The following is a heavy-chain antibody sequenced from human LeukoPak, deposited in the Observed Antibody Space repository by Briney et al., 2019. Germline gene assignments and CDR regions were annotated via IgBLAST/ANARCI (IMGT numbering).Heavy chain of an antibody. Sequence: GRSLRLSCAASGFTFSSYGMHWVRQAPGKGLEWVAVIWYDGSNKYYADSVKGRFTISRDNSKNTLYLQMNSLRAEDTAVYYCARGEISYYYDSSGYYFDYWGQGTLVTVSS. CDR2: IWYDGSNK. CDR1: GFTFSSYG. D-gene: IGHD3-22*01. CDR3: ARGEISYYYDSSGYYFDY. J-gene: IGHJ4*02. V-gene: IGHV3-33*01.